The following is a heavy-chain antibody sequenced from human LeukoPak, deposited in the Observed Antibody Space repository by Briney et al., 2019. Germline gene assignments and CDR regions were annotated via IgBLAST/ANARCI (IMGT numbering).Heavy chain of an antibody. CDR2: INPNSGGT. CDR1: GYIFTGYY. J-gene: IGHJ4*02. D-gene: IGHD2-15*01. CDR3: ARDQAFVYCSGGTCYDDY. V-gene: IGHV1-2*02. Sequence: ASVKVSCKASGYIFTGYYMHWVRQAPGQGLEWMGWINPNSGGTNSAQKFQGRVTMTRDTSINTAYMELSRLRSDDTAVYYCARDQAFVYCSGGTCYDDYWGQGSLVTVSS.